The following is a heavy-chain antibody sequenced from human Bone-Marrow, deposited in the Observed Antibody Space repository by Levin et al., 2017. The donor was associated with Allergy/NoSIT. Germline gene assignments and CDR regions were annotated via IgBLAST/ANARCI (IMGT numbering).Heavy chain of an antibody. Sequence: PSETLSLTCAASGFTFSSYSMNWVRQAPGKGLEWVSSISSSSSYIYYADSVKGRFTISRDNAKNSLYLQMNSLRAEDTAVYYCARDRWCSGGSCYNISTPWGRDYFDYWGQGTLVTVSS. CDR2: ISSSSSYI. V-gene: IGHV3-21*01. CDR1: GFTFSSYS. CDR3: ARDRWCSGGSCYNISTPWGRDYFDY. J-gene: IGHJ4*02. D-gene: IGHD2-15*01.